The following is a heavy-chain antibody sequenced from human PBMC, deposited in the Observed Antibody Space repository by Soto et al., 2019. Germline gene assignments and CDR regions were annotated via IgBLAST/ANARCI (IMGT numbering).Heavy chain of an antibody. Sequence: GGSLRLSCAASGFTFDDYAMHWVRQAPGKGLEWVSGISWNSGSIGYADSVKGRFTISRDNAKNSLYLQMNCLRAEDTALYYCAKATRIEVVRAAINYYYGMDVWSQGTTATVSS. D-gene: IGHD2-2*02. CDR3: AKATRIEVVRAAINYYYGMDV. J-gene: IGHJ6*02. CDR2: ISWNSGSI. V-gene: IGHV3-9*01. CDR1: GFTFDDYA.